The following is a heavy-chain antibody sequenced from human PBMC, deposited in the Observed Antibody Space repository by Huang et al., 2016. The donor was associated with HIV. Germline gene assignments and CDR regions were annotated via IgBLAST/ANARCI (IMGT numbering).Heavy chain of an antibody. CDR2: IRYDGNND. J-gene: IGHJ3*01. CDR1: GFPFSAYG. D-gene: IGHD6-13*01. CDR3: VKERGSSRARSSFDF. V-gene: IGHV3-30*02. Sequence: QVRLVESGGGVVQPGASLTLSCSASGFPFSAYGVDGVRQAPGKGLEWVSFIRYDGNNDYLIGSVKGRFTISRDNSNNTLYLRMNSLRPEDTAVYYCVKERGSSRARSSFDFWGQGTSVIVSS.